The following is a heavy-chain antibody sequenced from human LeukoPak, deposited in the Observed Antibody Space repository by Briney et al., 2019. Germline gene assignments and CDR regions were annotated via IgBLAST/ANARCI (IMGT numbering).Heavy chain of an antibody. J-gene: IGHJ4*02. D-gene: IGHD3-22*01. CDR1: GYSISGDY. CDR2: IYSTGST. CDR3: ARFAPRFYDSSRYYPFDY. V-gene: IGHV4-38-2*02. Sequence: SETLSLTCSVSGYSISGDYWGWIRQPPGKGLEWIGSIYSTGSTYYNPSLKSRVTISVDTSKNQFSLKMTSVTAADTAVYYCARFAPRFYDSSRYYPFDYWGQGTLVAVSS.